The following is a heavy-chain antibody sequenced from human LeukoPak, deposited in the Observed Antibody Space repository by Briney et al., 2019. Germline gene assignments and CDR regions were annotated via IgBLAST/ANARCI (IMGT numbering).Heavy chain of an antibody. D-gene: IGHD2-2*01. CDR3: VKGAKLGYCSSTSCAEGAFDI. CDR2: ISSNGGST. V-gene: IGHV3-64D*09. CDR1: GFTFSSYA. Sequence: GGSLRLSCSASGFTFSSYAMHWVRQAPGKGLEYVSAISSNGGSTYYADSVKGRFTISRDNSKNTLYLQMSSLRAEHTAVYYCVKGAKLGYCSSTSCAEGAFDIWGQGTMVTVSS. J-gene: IGHJ3*02.